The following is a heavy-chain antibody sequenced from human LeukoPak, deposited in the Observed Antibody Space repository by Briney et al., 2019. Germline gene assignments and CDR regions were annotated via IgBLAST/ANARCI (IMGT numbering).Heavy chain of an antibody. CDR3: APSSSWSDGIFDY. J-gene: IGHJ4*02. CDR1: GFTFSSYS. D-gene: IGHD6-13*01. Sequence: GGSLRLSCAASGFTFSSYSMNWVRQAPGKGLEWVSYTSSSSSTIYYADSVKGRFTISRDNAKNSLYLQMNSLRAEDTAVYYCAPSSSWSDGIFDYWGQGTLVTVSS. CDR2: TSSSSSTI. V-gene: IGHV3-48*01.